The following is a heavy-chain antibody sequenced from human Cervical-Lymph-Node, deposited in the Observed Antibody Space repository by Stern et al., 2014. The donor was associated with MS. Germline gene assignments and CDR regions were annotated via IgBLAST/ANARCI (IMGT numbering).Heavy chain of an antibody. CDR3: ARERHSMDV. CDR1: GYSFTAYY. J-gene: IGHJ6*02. Sequence: VQLEESGAEVKKPGASVKVSCKASGYSFTAYYMHWVRQAPGQGLEWMAWIDPNSGGTKSAQNFQGRVTMTRDTSISTFYMELSGLTSDDTAVFYCARERHSMDVWGQGTTVTVSS. CDR2: IDPNSGGT. V-gene: IGHV1-2*02.